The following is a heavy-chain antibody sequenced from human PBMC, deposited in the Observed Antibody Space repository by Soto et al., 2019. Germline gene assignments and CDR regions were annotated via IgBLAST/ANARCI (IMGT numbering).Heavy chain of an antibody. CDR1: GFTLSGDA. J-gene: IGHJ3*02. Sequence: GSLRLSCSASGFTLSGDAVHWVRQAPGKGLEYVSGISGDGGNTYYTDSVKGRFTISRDKSKNSLFVQMSSLRPEDTAVYYCVVSGSAFDIWGQG. CDR3: VVSGSAFDI. CDR2: ISGDGGNT. V-gene: IGHV3-64D*08. D-gene: IGHD3-16*02.